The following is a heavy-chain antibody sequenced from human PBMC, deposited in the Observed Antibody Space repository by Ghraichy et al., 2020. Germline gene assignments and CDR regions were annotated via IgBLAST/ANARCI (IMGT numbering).Heavy chain of an antibody. CDR1: GFTFSSYG. J-gene: IGHJ4*02. CDR3: AKGPYGDKDY. V-gene: IGHV3-30*18. D-gene: IGHD4-17*01. Sequence: GGSLRLSCAASGFTFSSYGMHWVRQAPGKGLEWVAVISYDGSNKYYADSVKGRFTISRDNSKNTLYLQMNSLRAEDTAVYYCAKGPYGDKDYWGQGTLVTVSS. CDR2: ISYDGSNK.